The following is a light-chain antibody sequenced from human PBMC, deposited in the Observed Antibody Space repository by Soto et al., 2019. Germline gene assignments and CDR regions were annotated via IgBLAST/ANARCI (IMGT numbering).Light chain of an antibody. V-gene: IGKV1-9*01. J-gene: IGKJ2*01. CDR2: GAS. CDR3: QQLRDT. CDR1: QGFRSY. Sequence: DIRLTQSPSFLSASVGDRVTITCRASQGFRSYLAWYQQKPGKAPKLLIYGASTLQSGVPSRFSGSGSGTEFILTISSLQPEDSATYYCQQLRDTFGQGTKLEIK.